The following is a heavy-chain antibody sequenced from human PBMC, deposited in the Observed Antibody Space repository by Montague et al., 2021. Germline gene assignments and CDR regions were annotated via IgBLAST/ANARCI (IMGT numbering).Heavy chain of an antibody. CDR1: GFTFSSYA. CDR3: AKEEEYCSGGRCYIDY. CDR2: ISGSGGST. J-gene: IGHJ4*02. D-gene: IGHD2-15*01. Sequence: SLRLSCAASGFTFSSYAMSWVRQAPGKGLEWVSAISGSGGSTYYADSVKGRFTISRDNSKNTLYLQMNSLRAEDTAVYSCAKEEEYCSGGRCYIDYWGQGTLVTVSS. V-gene: IGHV3-23*01.